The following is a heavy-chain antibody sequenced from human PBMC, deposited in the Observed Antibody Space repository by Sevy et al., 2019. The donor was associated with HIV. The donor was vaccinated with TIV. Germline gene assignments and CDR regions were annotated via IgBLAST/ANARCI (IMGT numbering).Heavy chain of an antibody. V-gene: IGHV3-74*01. Sequence: GGSLRLSCAASGFPLSGYWMHWVRQVPGEGLVWVSRLKSVESSTTYADSVKGRFTVSRDNAKNTVYLQMNSLRAEDTDVYSCEREAGSWYGVDYWGQGTLVTVSS. CDR1: GFPLSGYW. D-gene: IGHD6-13*01. J-gene: IGHJ4*02. CDR3: EREAGSWYGVDY. CDR2: LKSVESST.